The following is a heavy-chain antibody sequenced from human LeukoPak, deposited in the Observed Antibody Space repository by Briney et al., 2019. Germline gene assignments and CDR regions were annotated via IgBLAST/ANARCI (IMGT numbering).Heavy chain of an antibody. CDR3: ARDGDRIAAAGNFDY. J-gene: IGHJ4*02. Sequence: ASVKVSCKASGYTFTSYYMHWVRQAPGQGLEWMGIINPSGGSTSYAQKFQGRVTMTRDMSTSTVYMELSSLRSEDTAVYYCARDGDRIAAAGNFDYWGQGTLVTVSS. CDR1: GYTFTSYY. D-gene: IGHD6-13*01. CDR2: INPSGGST. V-gene: IGHV1-46*01.